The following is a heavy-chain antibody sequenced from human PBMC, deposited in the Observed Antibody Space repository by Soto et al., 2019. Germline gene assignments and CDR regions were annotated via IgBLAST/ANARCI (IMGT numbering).Heavy chain of an antibody. CDR3: ARGGQYCSSTSCYVYYHYYMDF. Sequence: ASVKVSCKASGYTFTSYGISWVRQAPGQGLEWMGWISAYNGNTNYAQKLQGRVTMTTDTSTSTAYMELRSLRSDDTAVYYCARGGQYCSSTSCYVYYHYYMDFRGKGTTVTVSS. CDR2: ISAYNGNT. V-gene: IGHV1-18*01. CDR1: GYTFTSYG. D-gene: IGHD2-2*01. J-gene: IGHJ6*03.